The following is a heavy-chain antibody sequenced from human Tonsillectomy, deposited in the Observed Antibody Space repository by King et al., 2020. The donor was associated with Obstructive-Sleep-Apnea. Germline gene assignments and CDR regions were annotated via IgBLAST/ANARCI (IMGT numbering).Heavy chain of an antibody. V-gene: IGHV3-7*03. CDR3: AGEIDIRGWPYYFDY. J-gene: IGHJ4*02. CDR2: IKQDGSEK. D-gene: IGHD6-19*01. Sequence: VQLVESGGGLVQPGGSLRLSCAASGFTFSSYWMSWVRQAPGKGLEWVANIKQDGSEKYYVDSVKGRFTISRDNAKNSLYLQMNSLRAEETAVYYCAGEIDIRGWPYYFDYWGQGTLVTVSS. CDR1: GFTFSSYW.